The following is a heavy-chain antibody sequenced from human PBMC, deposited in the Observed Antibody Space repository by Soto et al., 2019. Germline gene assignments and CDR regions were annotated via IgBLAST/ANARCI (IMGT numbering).Heavy chain of an antibody. J-gene: IGHJ5*02. D-gene: IGHD3-10*01. CDR1: GGSISSVGYY. V-gene: IGHV4-31*03. CDR3: ARDLLHGSGTLVDP. Sequence: SETLSLTCTVSGGSISSVGYYWTWIRQHPGKGLEWIGYIYYSGSTYYNPSLESRVTISIDTSRNQFSLRLSSVTAAHTAVYYCARDLLHGSGTLVDPWGQGTLVTVSS. CDR2: IYYSGST.